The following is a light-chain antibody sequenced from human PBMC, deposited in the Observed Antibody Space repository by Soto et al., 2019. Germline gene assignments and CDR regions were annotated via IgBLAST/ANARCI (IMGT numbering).Light chain of an antibody. J-gene: IGKJ1*01. CDR2: KAS. CDR1: HGLSSL. CDR3: QHYNSYSEA. V-gene: IGKV1-5*03. Sequence: QLTQSASSVSASVLCRLTITPRASHGLSSLLAWYQQKPGKAPKLLIYKASTLKSGVPSRFSGSGSGTEFTLTISSLQPDDFATYYCQHYNSYSEAFGQGTKVDIK.